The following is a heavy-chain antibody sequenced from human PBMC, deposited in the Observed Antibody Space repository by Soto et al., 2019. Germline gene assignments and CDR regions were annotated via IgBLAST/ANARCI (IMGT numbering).Heavy chain of an antibody. Sequence: QLQLRESGPGLVQPSETLSLTCTVSGVSISSRDYYWGWIRQPPGKGLEWIGMISYSGSTYYSPSLKSRVTRSADTSNNQLSLRLSSVTAADTAVFHCMNYKSGWEYWGQGTVVTVSS. V-gene: IGHV4-39*01. D-gene: IGHD6-19*01. CDR3: MNYKSGWEY. CDR1: GVSISSRDYY. J-gene: IGHJ4*02. CDR2: ISYSGST.